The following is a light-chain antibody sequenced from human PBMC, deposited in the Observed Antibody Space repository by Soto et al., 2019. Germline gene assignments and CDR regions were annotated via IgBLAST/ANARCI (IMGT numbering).Light chain of an antibody. Sequence: QSVLTQPASVSGSPGQSITISCTGTSSDVGGYNYVSWYQQHPGKAPKLMIYEVSNRPSGVPDRFSGSKSGTSASLAISGLQSEDEADYYCATWDDSLNAWVFGGGTQLTVL. CDR3: ATWDDSLNAWV. J-gene: IGLJ3*02. V-gene: IGLV2-14*01. CDR1: SSDVGGYNY. CDR2: EVS.